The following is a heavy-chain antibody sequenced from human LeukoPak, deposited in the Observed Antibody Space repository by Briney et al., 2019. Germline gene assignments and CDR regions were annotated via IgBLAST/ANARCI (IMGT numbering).Heavy chain of an antibody. Sequence: PGGSLRLSCAASGFTVSSNYMNWVRQAPGKGLEWVSVIYSGGSTYYADSVKGRFTISRDNSKNTLYLQMNSLSAEDTAVYYCARATSKAAGFDYWGQGTLVTVSS. V-gene: IGHV3-66*01. CDR3: ARATSKAAGFDY. J-gene: IGHJ4*02. CDR2: IYSGGST. CDR1: GFTVSSNY.